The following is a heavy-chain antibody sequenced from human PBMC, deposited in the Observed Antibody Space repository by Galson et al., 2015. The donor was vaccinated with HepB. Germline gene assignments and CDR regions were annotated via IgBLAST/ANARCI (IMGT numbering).Heavy chain of an antibody. D-gene: IGHD6-13*01. CDR1: GFTFSSYG. CDR3: ARGRYSSSLSDVDF. Sequence: SLRLSCAASGFTFSSYGMHWVRQAPGKGLEWVAVIWYDGSNTYYADSVKGRFTISRDNSKNTLYLQMSSLRAEDTAVYYCARGRYSSSLSDVDFWGQGTPVTVSS. CDR2: IWYDGSNT. J-gene: IGHJ6*02. V-gene: IGHV3-33*01.